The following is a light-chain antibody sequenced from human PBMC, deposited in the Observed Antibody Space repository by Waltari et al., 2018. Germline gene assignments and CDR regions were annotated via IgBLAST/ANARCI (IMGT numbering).Light chain of an antibody. CDR2: DGS. Sequence: DIVLTQSPATLSLSPGERATLSCRASQSVNSYLAWYQQKPGQAPRLLIYDGSRRASGIPARFSGSGSGTDFTLTIGSLEPEDSAVYYCQQRGHWPPDATFGPGTKIEIK. CDR1: QSVNSY. J-gene: IGKJ3*01. V-gene: IGKV3-11*01. CDR3: QQRGHWPPDAT.